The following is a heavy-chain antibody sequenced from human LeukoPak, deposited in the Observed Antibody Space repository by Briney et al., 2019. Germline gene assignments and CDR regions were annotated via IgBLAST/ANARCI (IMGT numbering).Heavy chain of an antibody. CDR2: IIPIFGTA. CDR3: ATVLVSPFDY. CDR1: GGTFSSYA. J-gene: IGHJ4*02. Sequence: SVKVSCKASGGTFSSYAISWVRQAPGQGLEWMGGIIPIFGTANYAQKFQGRVTMTEDTSTDTAYMELSSLRSEDTAVYYCATVLVSPFDYWGQGTLVTVSS. V-gene: IGHV1-69*06. D-gene: IGHD2-8*01.